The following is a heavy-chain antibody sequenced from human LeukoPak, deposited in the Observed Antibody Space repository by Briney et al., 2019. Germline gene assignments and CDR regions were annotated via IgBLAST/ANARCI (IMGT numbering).Heavy chain of an antibody. J-gene: IGHJ4*02. CDR1: GYTFTNFG. CDR3: AREGVVTATLGTYYFDY. V-gene: IGHV1-18*01. Sequence: ASVKVSCKASGYTFTNFGISWVRQAPGQGLEWMGWISVYKGDTNYAQILQGRVTMTTDTSTSTAYMELSSLRSEDTAVYYCAREGVVTATLGTYYFDYWGQGTLVTVSS. CDR2: ISVYKGDT. D-gene: IGHD2-21*02.